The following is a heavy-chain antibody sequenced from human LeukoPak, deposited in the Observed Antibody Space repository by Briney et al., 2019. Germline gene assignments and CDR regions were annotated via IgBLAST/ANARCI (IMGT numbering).Heavy chain of an antibody. CDR3: ASSSGGFNWFDP. V-gene: IGHV3-74*01. J-gene: IGHJ5*02. Sequence: GGPLRLSCAASGFTFSRYWMHWLRQAPGKGLVWVSRINSDGSSTNYADSVKGRFTISRDNAKNTLYLQMNSLRVEDTAVYYCASSSGGFNWFDPWGQGTLVTVSS. D-gene: IGHD3-22*01. CDR2: INSDGSST. CDR1: GFTFSRYW.